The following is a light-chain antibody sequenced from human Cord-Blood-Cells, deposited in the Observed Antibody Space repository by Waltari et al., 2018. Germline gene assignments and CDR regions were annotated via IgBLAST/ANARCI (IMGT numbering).Light chain of an antibody. CDR2: GNN. V-gene: IGLV1-44*01. CDR3: AAWDDSLNGWV. Sequence: QSVLTQPPSASGTPGQRVTISCSGSSSNIGSNTVNWYQQLPGTAPKLLIYGNNQRPSGIPDRFAGAKSGTSASLAISGLQSEDEADYYCAAWDDSLNGWVVGGGTKLTVL. CDR1: SSNIGSNT. J-gene: IGLJ3*02.